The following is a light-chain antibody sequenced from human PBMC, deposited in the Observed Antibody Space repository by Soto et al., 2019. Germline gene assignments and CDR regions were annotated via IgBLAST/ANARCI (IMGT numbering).Light chain of an antibody. Sequence: DIQMTQSPSSLSASVGDRVTITCRASQSISTYLNWYQQKPGKAPKLLIYAASSLQSGVPSRISGSGSGTDFTLTISSLQPEDFATYYCQQSYSTPLPFGGGTKWIS. J-gene: IGKJ4*01. CDR1: QSISTY. CDR3: QQSYSTPLP. V-gene: IGKV1-39*01. CDR2: AAS.